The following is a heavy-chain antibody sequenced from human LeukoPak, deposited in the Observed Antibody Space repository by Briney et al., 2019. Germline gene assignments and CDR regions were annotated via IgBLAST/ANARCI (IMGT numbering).Heavy chain of an antibody. V-gene: IGHV1-69*05. J-gene: IGHJ6*03. CDR3: ARDSPMVVTPNYYMDV. CDR1: GGTFSSYA. Sequence: SVKVSCKASGGTFSSYAISWVRQAPGQGLEWMGRIIPIFGTASYAQKFQGRVTITTDESTSTAYMELSSLRSEDTAVYYCARDSPMVVTPNYYMDVWGKGTTVTVSS. CDR2: IIPIFGTA. D-gene: IGHD4-23*01.